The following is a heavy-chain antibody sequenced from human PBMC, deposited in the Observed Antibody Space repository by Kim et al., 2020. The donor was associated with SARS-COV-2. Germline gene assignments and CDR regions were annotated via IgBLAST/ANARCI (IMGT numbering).Heavy chain of an antibody. Sequence: SETLSLTCTVSGGSISSYYWSWIRQPPGKGLEWIGYIYYSGSTNYNPSLKSRVTISVDTSKNQFSLKLSSVTAADTAVYYCARIFWGGGELLQDIWGQGTMVTVSS. CDR3: ARIFWGGGELLQDI. CDR1: GGSISSYY. CDR2: IYYSGST. V-gene: IGHV4-59*01. D-gene: IGHD1-26*01. J-gene: IGHJ3*02.